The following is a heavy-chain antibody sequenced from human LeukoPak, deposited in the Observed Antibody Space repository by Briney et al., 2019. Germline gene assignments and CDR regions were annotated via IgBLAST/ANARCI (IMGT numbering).Heavy chain of an antibody. Sequence: PGASVKVSCKASGYTFTSYAMHWVRQAPGQRLEWMGWINAGNGNTKYSQKFQGRVAITRDTSASTAYMELSSLRSEDTAVYYCARDLGWVQQWPSNWFDPWGQGTLVTVSS. CDR1: GYTFTSYA. CDR3: ARDLGWVQQWPSNWFDP. CDR2: INAGNGNT. V-gene: IGHV1-3*01. J-gene: IGHJ5*02. D-gene: IGHD6-19*01.